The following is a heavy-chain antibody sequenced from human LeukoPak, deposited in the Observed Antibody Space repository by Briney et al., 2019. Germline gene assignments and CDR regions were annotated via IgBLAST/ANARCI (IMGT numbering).Heavy chain of an antibody. V-gene: IGHV3-15*05. Sequence: PGGSLRLSCEVSGLTVSEAWIHWVRQAPGKGLEWVGRMKSRISGGTPDYAAPVMGRFAISRDDSKNSLYLQMDSLKDEDGGVYYCTWDFVWGQGTMVTVSS. CDR2: MKSRISGGTP. CDR1: GLTVSEAW. CDR3: TWDFV. J-gene: IGHJ3*01. D-gene: IGHD1-26*01.